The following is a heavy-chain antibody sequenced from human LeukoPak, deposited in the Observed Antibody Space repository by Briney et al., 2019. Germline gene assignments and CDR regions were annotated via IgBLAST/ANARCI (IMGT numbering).Heavy chain of an antibody. CDR3: ARGRHSSSWYLGTSAYYYYMDV. CDR2: INHSGST. V-gene: IGHV4-34*01. D-gene: IGHD6-13*01. J-gene: IGHJ6*03. Sequence: PSETLSLTCAVYGGSFSGYYWSWIRQPPGKGLEWIGEINHSGSTNYNPSLKSRVTISVDTSKNQFSLKLSSVTAADTAVYYCARGRHSSSWYLGTSAYYYYMDVWGKGTTVTVSS. CDR1: GGSFSGYY.